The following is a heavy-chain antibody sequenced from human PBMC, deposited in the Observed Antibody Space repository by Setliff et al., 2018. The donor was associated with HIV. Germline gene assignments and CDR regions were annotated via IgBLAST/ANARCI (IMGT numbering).Heavy chain of an antibody. CDR2: VYDSGNT. Sequence: SETLSLTCAIPDQLISSGNYWGWIRQPPGRGLEWIGSVYDSGNTYYKPALESRAAISLDTSMNQFSLKLSPVTAADTAVYYCARETYDYVWGTYRYRPRHFDYWGQGTLVTVSS. V-gene: IGHV4-38-2*02. CDR1: DQLISSGNY. J-gene: IGHJ4*02. D-gene: IGHD3-16*02. CDR3: ARETYDYVWGTYRYRPRHFDY.